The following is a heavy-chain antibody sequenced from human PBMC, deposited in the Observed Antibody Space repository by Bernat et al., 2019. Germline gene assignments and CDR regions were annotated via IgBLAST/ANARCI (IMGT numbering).Heavy chain of an antibody. D-gene: IGHD4-17*01. CDR3: ARGQTSVNSEFDY. J-gene: IGHJ4*02. CDR1: GYTFATFY. Sequence: QVQLVQSGAEVKKPGASVRVSCKASGYTFATFYLHWVRQAPGQGLEWMGIINPRGGSPTYSPKFQDRFTMTTDTSTSTVYMELSSLRYEDTAVYYCARGQTSVNSEFDYWGQGTLVTVSS. V-gene: IGHV1-46*01. CDR2: INPRGGSP.